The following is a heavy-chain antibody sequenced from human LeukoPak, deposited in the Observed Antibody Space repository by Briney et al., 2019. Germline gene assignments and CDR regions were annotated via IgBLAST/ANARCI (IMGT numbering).Heavy chain of an antibody. J-gene: IGHJ4*02. Sequence: GGSLRLSCAASGFTFSSYAMSWVRQAPGKGLEWVSAISGSGGSTYYAASVKGRFTISRDNAKNSPYLQMNSLRDEDTAVYYCARDSGRLTQYYFEYWGQGTLVTVSS. D-gene: IGHD5-24*01. CDR3: ARDSGRLTQYYFEY. CDR1: GFTFSSYA. CDR2: ISGSGGST. V-gene: IGHV3-23*01.